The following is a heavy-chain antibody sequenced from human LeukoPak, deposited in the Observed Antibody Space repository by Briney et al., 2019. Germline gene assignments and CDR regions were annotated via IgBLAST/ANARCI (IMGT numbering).Heavy chain of an antibody. CDR1: GDSISTYR. D-gene: IGHD5-18*01. V-gene: IGHV4-59*01. Sequence: SQTLCLTCTVSGDSISTYRWNWIRKPPGQGLEWIAYMQSTGNSNYNPSLKSRATMSVDTSKNQVVLNLSSVTAADTAVYYCARDKRHSYGRYFAHWGQGMLVTVSS. CDR2: MQSTGNS. CDR3: ARDKRHSYGRYFAH. J-gene: IGHJ4*02.